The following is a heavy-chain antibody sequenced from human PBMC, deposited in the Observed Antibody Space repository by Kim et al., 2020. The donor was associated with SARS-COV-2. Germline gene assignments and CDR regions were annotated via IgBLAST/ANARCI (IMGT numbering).Heavy chain of an antibody. V-gene: IGHV3-11*01. D-gene: IGHD3-3*01. Sequence: VKGRFTNTRDNAKNSLYRQMNSLRAEDTAVYYCARRDFWSGYYDDYWGHGTLVTVSS. CDR3: ARRDFWSGYYDDY. J-gene: IGHJ4*01.